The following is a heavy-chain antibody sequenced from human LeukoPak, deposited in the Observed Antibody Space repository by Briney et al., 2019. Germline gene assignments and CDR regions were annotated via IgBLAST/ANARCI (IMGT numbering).Heavy chain of an antibody. V-gene: IGHV3-66*03. J-gene: IGHJ5*02. CDR3: ARDRAVTQDWVEFDP. D-gene: IGHD4-17*01. CDR2: IRDSGET. Sequence: GGSLRLSCAGSGFSVSNYYMSWVRQAPGKGLEWVSLIRDSGETFYADSVKGRFTISRDNSKNTMYLQMNRLRVEDTDVYFCARDRAVTQDWVEFDPWGQGTLVTVSS. CDR1: GFSVSNYY.